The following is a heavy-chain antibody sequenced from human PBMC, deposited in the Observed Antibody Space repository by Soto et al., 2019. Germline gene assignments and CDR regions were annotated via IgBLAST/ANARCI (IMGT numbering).Heavy chain of an antibody. Sequence: QAQLVQSGAEMKKPGASVKVSCKAAGYTFSTYTMNWVRQAPGQSLEWMGWINAGSGNTKYSQNFQGRDSITRDTSASTVYMELTGLKPEDTAVYYCARDTETLGPRANDALDIWGQGTMVTVSS. CDR3: ARDTETLGPRANDALDI. CDR2: INAGSGNT. D-gene: IGHD3-3*02. V-gene: IGHV1-3*01. J-gene: IGHJ3*02. CDR1: GYTFSTYT.